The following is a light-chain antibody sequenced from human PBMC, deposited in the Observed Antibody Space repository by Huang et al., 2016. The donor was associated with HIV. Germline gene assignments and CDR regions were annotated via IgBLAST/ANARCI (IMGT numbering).Light chain of an antibody. Sequence: DIQMTQSPSTLSAPWEDKVTITCRASQVISDQLAWYQQRPGKAPKRRIYKESNLESGVPSRFGGSGYGTEFTLTITSLQPDDFATYYCQQYNNYYTFGQGTKVEIK. CDR2: KES. CDR3: QQYNNYYT. J-gene: IGKJ2*01. CDR1: QVISDQ. V-gene: IGKV1-5*03.